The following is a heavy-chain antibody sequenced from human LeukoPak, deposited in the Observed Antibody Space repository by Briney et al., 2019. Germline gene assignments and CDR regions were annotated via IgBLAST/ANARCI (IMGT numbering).Heavy chain of an antibody. CDR1: GFTFSSYS. CDR2: ISSSRSYI. Sequence: KSGGSLRLSCAASGFTFSSYSMNWVRQAPGKGLEWVSSISSSRSYIYYADSVKGRFTISTDNAKNSLYLQMNSLRAEDTAVYYCAREGGWNAFDIWGQGTMVTVSS. CDR3: AREGGWNAFDI. J-gene: IGHJ3*02. V-gene: IGHV3-21*01. D-gene: IGHD2-15*01.